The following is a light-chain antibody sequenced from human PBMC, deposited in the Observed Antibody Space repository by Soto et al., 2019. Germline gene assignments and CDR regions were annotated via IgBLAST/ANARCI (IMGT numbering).Light chain of an antibody. CDR3: NSYTSSNTDV. CDR2: EVS. J-gene: IGLJ1*01. Sequence: QSVLTQPASVSGSPGQSITISCTGTSSDVGGYNSVSWYQHHPGKAPKLMIYEVSNRPSGVSDRFSGSKSGNTASLTISGLQAEDEADYYCNSYTSSNTDVFGSGTKLTVL. CDR1: SSDVGGYNS. V-gene: IGLV2-14*01.